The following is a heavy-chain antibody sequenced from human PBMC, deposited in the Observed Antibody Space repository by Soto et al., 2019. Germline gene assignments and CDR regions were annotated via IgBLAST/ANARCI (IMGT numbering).Heavy chain of an antibody. Sequence: QVQLVSFRAGWKKPGPPGKFPSEPPVTTFPGKVFAGWRQPPGRGLEGMGWISANNGNPNKAQKFQGRVTMTTDTSTSTAYMELRSLRSDDTAVYYCARNRYSSGWYDSSDYWGQGTLVTVSS. D-gene: IGHD6-19*01. CDR3: ARNRYSSGWYDSSDY. J-gene: IGHJ4*02. V-gene: IGHV1-18*01. CDR2: ISANNGNP. CDR1: VTTFPGKV.